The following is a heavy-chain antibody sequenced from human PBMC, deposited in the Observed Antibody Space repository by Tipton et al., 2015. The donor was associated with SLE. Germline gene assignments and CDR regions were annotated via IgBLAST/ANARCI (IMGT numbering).Heavy chain of an antibody. J-gene: IGHJ4*02. CDR1: GGSISSHY. Sequence: TLSLTCTVSGGSISSHYWRWIRQPPGKGLEWVGYIYYSGSTNYNPSLKSRVTISVDTSKNQFSLKLSSVPAADTAVYYCARGDGGYWGQGTLVTVSS. CDR2: IYYSGST. V-gene: IGHV4-59*11. CDR3: ARGDGGY. D-gene: IGHD3-10*01.